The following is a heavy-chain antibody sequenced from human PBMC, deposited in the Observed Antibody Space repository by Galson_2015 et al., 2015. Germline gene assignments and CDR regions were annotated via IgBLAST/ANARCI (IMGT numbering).Heavy chain of an antibody. V-gene: IGHV3-30*03. D-gene: IGHD6-25*01. CDR1: GFTFSSYG. Sequence: SLRLSCAASGFTFSSYGMHWVRQAPGKGLEWVSLITYDGDNTYYADSVKGRFTISRDNSKNTLYLQMNSLRPEDTAVYYCARRTCGSDSPHWGQGTLVTVSS. CDR2: ITYDGDNT. CDR3: ARRTCGSDSPH. J-gene: IGHJ4*02.